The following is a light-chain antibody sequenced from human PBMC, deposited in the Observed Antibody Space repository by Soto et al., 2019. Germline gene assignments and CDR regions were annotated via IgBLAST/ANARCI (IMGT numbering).Light chain of an antibody. V-gene: IGKV1-27*01. CDR1: QDIRNF. CDR3: QKYSSVPV. Sequence: DIQMTQSPTSLSASVGDRVTITCRASQDIRNFVAWYQQKPGKAPKLLIYAASTLQSGVPSRFSGSGSGTDFTLTINSLQPEDVATYSCQKYSSVPVFGPGTQVDSK. CDR2: AAS. J-gene: IGKJ3*01.